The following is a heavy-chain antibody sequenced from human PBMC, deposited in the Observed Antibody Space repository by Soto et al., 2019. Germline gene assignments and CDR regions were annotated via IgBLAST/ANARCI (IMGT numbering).Heavy chain of an antibody. D-gene: IGHD5-12*01. CDR2: IYGGGST. CDR1: GFTINNNY. J-gene: IGHJ4*02. V-gene: IGHV3-53*01. Sequence: EVQLVESGGGLIQPGGSLRLSCAASGFTINNNYMSWVRQAPGTGLEWVSVIYGGGSTDYADSVKGRFTISRDNSKNTLYLQMNSLRAEDTATYYCARARDAYHYIYEPTWGQGTLVTVSS. CDR3: ARARDAYHYIYEPT.